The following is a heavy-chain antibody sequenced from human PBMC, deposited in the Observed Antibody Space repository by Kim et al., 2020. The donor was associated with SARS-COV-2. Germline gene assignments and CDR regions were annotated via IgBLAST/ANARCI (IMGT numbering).Heavy chain of an antibody. J-gene: IGHJ6*02. CDR2: ISSSSSTI. D-gene: IGHD3-22*01. CDR3: ARDLLVVITNYYYYGMDV. Sequence: GGSLRLSCAASGFTFSSYSMNWVRQAPGKGLEWVSYISSSSSTIYYADSVKGRFTISRDNAKNSLYLQMNSLRDEDTAVYYCARDLLVVITNYYYYGMDVWGQGTTVTVSS. V-gene: IGHV3-48*02. CDR1: GFTFSSYS.